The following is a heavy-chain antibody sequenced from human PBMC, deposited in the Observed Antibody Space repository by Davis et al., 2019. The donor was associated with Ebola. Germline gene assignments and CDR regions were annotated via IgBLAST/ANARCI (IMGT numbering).Heavy chain of an antibody. CDR2: IKQDGSEK. J-gene: IGHJ5*02. V-gene: IGHV3-7*01. Sequence: GESLKISCAASGVTFSSYWMSWVRQAPGKGLEWVAIIKQDGSEKYYVDSVKGRFTISRDNAKNSLYLQMNSLRAEDTAVYYCARTVTGGLFVAWGQGTLVTVSS. CDR1: GVTFSSYW. D-gene: IGHD2-8*02. CDR3: ARTVTGGLFVA.